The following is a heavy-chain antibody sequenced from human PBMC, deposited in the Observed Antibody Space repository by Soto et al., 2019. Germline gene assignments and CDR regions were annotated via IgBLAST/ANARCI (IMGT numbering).Heavy chain of an antibody. J-gene: IGHJ4*02. CDR3: ATELHHYDSSGYVDY. CDR2: ISGSGGGI. CDR1: GFTFGGHA. Sequence: EVQLLESGGAVVQPGGSLRLTCAASGFTFGGHAMTWVRQAPGKGLEWVSTISGSGGGIHYADSVKGRFTISRDNSKNTVFLQANSLSAEDTTMYYCATELHHYDSSGYVDYWGQGTLVTVSS. V-gene: IGHV3-23*01. D-gene: IGHD3-22*01.